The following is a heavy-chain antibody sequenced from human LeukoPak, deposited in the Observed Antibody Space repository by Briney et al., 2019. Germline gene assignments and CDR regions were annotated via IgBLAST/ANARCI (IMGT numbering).Heavy chain of an antibody. D-gene: IGHD2-15*01. J-gene: IGHJ5*02. CDR2: INYSGVT. CDR1: SGSITSSVYY. V-gene: IGHV4-39*02. CDR3: AIYSSSSGRIDP. Sequence: SETLSLTCTVSSGSITSSVYYCSWIRQPPGKGLEWIAGINYSGVTHYNPSLKSRVTIPVDTSKNHFSLNLSSVTAADTAVYYCAIYSSSSGRIDPWGQGTLVTVSS.